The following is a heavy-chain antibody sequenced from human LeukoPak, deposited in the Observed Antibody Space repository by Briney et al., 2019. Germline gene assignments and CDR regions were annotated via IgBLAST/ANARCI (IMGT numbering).Heavy chain of an antibody. V-gene: IGHV4-59*01. D-gene: IGHD3-22*01. J-gene: IGHJ1*01. CDR1: GGSISSYY. CDR3: ARDTPNRYDSSGYYRGYFQH. Sequence: SENLSLTCTVSGGSISSYYWSWIRQPPGKGLEWIGYIYYSGSTNYNPSLKSRVTISVDTSKNQFSLKLSSVTAADTAVYYCARDTPNRYDSSGYYRGYFQHWGQGTLVTVSS. CDR2: IYYSGST.